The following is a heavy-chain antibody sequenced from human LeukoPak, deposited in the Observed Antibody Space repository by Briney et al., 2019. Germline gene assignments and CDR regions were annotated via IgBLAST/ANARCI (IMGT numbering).Heavy chain of an antibody. V-gene: IGHV3-11*01. J-gene: IGHJ5*02. CDR1: GFPFSRFW. Sequence: GGSLRLSCAASGFPFSRFWMSWIRQAPGKGLEWVSYISSSGSTIYYADSVKGRFTISRDNAKNSLYLQMNSLRAEDTAVYYCARDMGRRWFDPWGQGTLVTVSS. D-gene: IGHD3-10*01. CDR3: ARDMGRRWFDP. CDR2: ISSSGSTI.